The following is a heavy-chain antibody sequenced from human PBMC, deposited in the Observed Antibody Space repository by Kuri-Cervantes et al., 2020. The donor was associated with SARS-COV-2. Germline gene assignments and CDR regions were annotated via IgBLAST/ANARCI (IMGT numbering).Heavy chain of an antibody. CDR1: GGSFSGYY. J-gene: IGHJ6*02. Sequence: ESLKISCAVYGGSFSGYYWSWIRQPPGKGLEWIGEINHSGSTNYNPSLKSRVTISVDTSKNQFSLKLSSVTAADTAVYYCARLGVVVPAATTLDYCYYYGMDVWGQGTTVTVSS. CDR2: INHSGST. D-gene: IGHD2-2*01. CDR3: ARLGVVVPAATTLDYCYYYGMDV. V-gene: IGHV4-34*01.